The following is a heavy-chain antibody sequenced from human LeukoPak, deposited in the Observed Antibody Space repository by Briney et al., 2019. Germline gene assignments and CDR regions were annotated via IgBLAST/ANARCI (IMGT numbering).Heavy chain of an antibody. J-gene: IGHJ4*02. D-gene: IGHD3-10*01. CDR2: SRNKANSYTT. CDR1: GFTLSDHY. V-gene: IGHV3-72*01. CDR3: ARVSGFGYFFDY. Sequence: QPGGSLRLSCAASGFTLSDHYMDWVRQAPGKGLEWVARSRNKANSYTTEYAASVKGRFTISRDDSKNSLYLQKNSLKRGDTAVYYCARVSGFGYFFDYWGQGTLVTVSS.